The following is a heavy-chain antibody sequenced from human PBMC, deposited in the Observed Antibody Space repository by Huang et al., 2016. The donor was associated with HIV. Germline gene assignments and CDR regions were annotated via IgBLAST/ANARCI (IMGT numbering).Heavy chain of an antibody. CDR2: ISPSSSFR. D-gene: IGHD6-13*01. CDR3: VKDRGQQLSPFDS. V-gene: IGHV3-21*01. Sequence: EVQLVDSGGGLVKPGGSLRLSCAASGFSLDSFSMFWVRQTPAKVLQLVASISPSSSFREYADSVKGRFSISRDNAKNSLYLQMNSLRGEDTAVYYCVKDRGQQLSPFDSWGQGTLVTVSS. J-gene: IGHJ4*02. CDR1: GFSLDSFS.